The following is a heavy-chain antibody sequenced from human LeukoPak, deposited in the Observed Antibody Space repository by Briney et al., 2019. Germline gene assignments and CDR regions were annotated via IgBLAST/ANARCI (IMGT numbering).Heavy chain of an antibody. V-gene: IGHV3-48*04. J-gene: IGHJ4*02. CDR3: ARDWDIVVVPAAMFDY. CDR1: GFTFSSYS. CDR2: ICATVTTI. Sequence: AGGSLRLSCTVSGFTFSSYSMNWVRQAPGKGLEWISYICATVTTIYYAPSVKGRVTISRDNAKNSLYLQMNSLRAEDTAVYYCARDWDIVVVPAAMFDYWGQGTLVTVSS. D-gene: IGHD2-2*01.